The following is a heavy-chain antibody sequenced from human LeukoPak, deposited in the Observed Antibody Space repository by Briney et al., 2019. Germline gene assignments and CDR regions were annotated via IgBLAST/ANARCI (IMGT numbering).Heavy chain of an antibody. D-gene: IGHD3-22*01. CDR1: GFTFSSYA. Sequence: GGSLRLSCAASGFTFSSYAMSWVRQAPGKGLGWVSAISGSGGSTYYADSVKGRFTISRDNSKNTLYLQMNSLRAEDTAVYYCAKSPATMIVVVIRFDYWGQGTLVTVSS. V-gene: IGHV3-23*01. J-gene: IGHJ4*02. CDR3: AKSPATMIVVVIRFDY. CDR2: ISGSGGST.